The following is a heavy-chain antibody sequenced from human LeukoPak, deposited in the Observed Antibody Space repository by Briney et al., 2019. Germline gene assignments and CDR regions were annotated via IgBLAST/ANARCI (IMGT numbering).Heavy chain of an antibody. J-gene: IGHJ6*03. D-gene: IGHD3-22*01. CDR1: GGSSSSSRYY. Sequence: SETLSLTCTVSGGSSSSSRYYWGWIRQPPGKGLEWIGSIYYSGSTYYNPSLKSRVTISVDKSKNQFSLKLSSVTAADTAVYYCARDIITRLVVITTGYMDVWGKGTTVTVSS. CDR3: ARDIITRLVVITTGYMDV. V-gene: IGHV4-39*07. CDR2: IYYSGST.